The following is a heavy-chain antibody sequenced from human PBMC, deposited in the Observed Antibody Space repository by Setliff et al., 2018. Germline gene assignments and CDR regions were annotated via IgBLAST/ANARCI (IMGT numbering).Heavy chain of an antibody. Sequence: ASVKVSCKATGYTLSRHYMHWARQAPGQGLEWMGIINPGGGSASIVQKFQGRVTMTSDTSTSTVYMEFTGLTSEDTAVYYCARAGVAAAGRKGLLEYWGQGTLVTV. V-gene: IGHV1-46*01. CDR2: INPGGGSA. CDR3: ARAGVAAAGRKGLLEY. J-gene: IGHJ4*02. CDR1: GYTLSRHY. D-gene: IGHD6-13*01.